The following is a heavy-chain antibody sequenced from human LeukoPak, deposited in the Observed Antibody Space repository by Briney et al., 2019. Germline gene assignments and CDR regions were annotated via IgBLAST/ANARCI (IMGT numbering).Heavy chain of an antibody. V-gene: IGHV3-30-3*01. CDR2: ISYDGSNK. CDR1: GFTFNTYA. CDR3: AREEWYYFDY. D-gene: IGHD3-3*01. Sequence: GGSLRLSCVASGFTFNTYAMHGVRQAPGKGLEWVAVISYDGSNKYYEDSVKGRFTISRDNSKNTLYLQMNSLRAEDMAVYYCAREEWYYFDYWGQGTLVTVSS. J-gene: IGHJ4*02.